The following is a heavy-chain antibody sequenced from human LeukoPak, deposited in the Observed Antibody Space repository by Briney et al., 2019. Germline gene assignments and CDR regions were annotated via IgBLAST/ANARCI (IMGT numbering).Heavy chain of an antibody. J-gene: IGHJ4*02. V-gene: IGHV1-8*01. CDR1: GYTFTSYD. D-gene: IGHD5-12*01. CDR3: ARTPPRGDIDN. Sequence: ASVKASCKASGYTFTSYDINWVRQATGQGLEWVGWMSSNNGNTGYAQKFQGRVSMTRSTSISTAYMELSGLKSEDTAVYYCARTPPRGDIDNWGQGTLVTVSS. CDR2: MSSNNGNT.